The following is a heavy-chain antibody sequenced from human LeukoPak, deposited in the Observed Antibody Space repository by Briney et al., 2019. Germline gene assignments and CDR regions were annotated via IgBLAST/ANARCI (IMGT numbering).Heavy chain of an antibody. D-gene: IGHD4-23*01. J-gene: IGHJ4*02. Sequence: GASVKVSCKASGYTFTGYYMHWVRQAPGQGLEWMGWINPNSGGTNYAQKFQGRVTMTRDTSISTAYMELRRLRSDDTAVYYCARDRRTVVTRYYFDYWGQGTLVTVSS. CDR3: ARDRRTVVTRYYFDY. CDR2: INPNSGGT. V-gene: IGHV1-2*02. CDR1: GYTFTGYY.